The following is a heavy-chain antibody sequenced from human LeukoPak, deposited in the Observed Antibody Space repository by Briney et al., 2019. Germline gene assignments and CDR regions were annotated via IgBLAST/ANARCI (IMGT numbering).Heavy chain of an antibody. CDR2: IHSSGST. CDR1: GDSISNNDFY. V-gene: IGHV4-39*01. Sequence: PSETLSLTCLASGDSISNNDFYWGWVRQPPGKGLEWIASIHSSGSTYYNPSLESRVKISADTSNNHFSLRLSSVTAADTAIYYCVRGGFFTSNFYYGLDVWGQGTTLSVSS. D-gene: IGHD3-16*01. CDR3: VRGGFFTSNFYYGLDV. J-gene: IGHJ6*02.